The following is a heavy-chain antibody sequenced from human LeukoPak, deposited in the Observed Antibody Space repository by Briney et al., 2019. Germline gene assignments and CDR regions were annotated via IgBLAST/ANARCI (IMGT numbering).Heavy chain of an antibody. J-gene: IGHJ4*02. CDR3: VRGTGY. V-gene: IGHV3-64D*06. Sequence: GGTLRLSCSVSGFTFSTYVMHWVRQAPGKGLEYVSAISSNGDNTYYADSVKGRFTISRDNSKNTLYLQMSSLRADDTAVYYCVRGTGYWGQGTLVTVSS. CDR2: ISSNGDNT. CDR1: GFTFSTYV.